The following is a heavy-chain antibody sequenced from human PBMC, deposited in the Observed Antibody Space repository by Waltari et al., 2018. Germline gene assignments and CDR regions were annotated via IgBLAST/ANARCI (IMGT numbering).Heavy chain of an antibody. J-gene: IGHJ4*02. D-gene: IGHD5-12*01. CDR1: GASISSGSYS. CDR3: ATAESVARSFDY. CDR2: ISTSGST. Sequence: QVQLHESGPGLVKPSQTLSLTCTVSGASISSGSYSWSWIRQPAGKGLEWIGRISTSGSTNYNPSLKRRVTISLDRSKNQFSLKLTSVTAADTAVYYCATAESVARSFDYWGQGTLVTVSS. V-gene: IGHV4-61*02.